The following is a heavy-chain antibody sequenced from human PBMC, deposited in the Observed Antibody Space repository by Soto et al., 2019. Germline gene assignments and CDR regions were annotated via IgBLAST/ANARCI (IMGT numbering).Heavy chain of an antibody. CDR3: TTDRGIFGVVPTGDY. CDR2: IKSKTDSGTT. Sequence: PGGSLRLSCAASGFTFSNAWMNWVRQAPGKGLEWVGRIKSKTDSGTTDYAAPVKGRFTISRDDSKNTLYLQMNSLKTEDTAVYYCTTDRGIFGVVPTGDYWGQGTLVTVSS. CDR1: GFTFSNAW. D-gene: IGHD3-3*01. J-gene: IGHJ4*02. V-gene: IGHV3-15*07.